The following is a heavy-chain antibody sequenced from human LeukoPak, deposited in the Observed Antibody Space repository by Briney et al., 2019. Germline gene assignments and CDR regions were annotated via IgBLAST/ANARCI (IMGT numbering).Heavy chain of an antibody. CDR1: GFTFSLYW. Sequence: GGSLRLSCAASGFTFSLYWMSWVRQAPGKGLEWVANIKQDGSEQYYVDSVKGRFIISRDSAKNLLYLQMNSLRAEDTAVYYCARVMLGYCSGDTCYDPFDYWGQGALVTVSS. D-gene: IGHD2-15*01. CDR2: IKQDGSEQ. CDR3: ARVMLGYCSGDTCYDPFDY. J-gene: IGHJ4*02. V-gene: IGHV3-7*01.